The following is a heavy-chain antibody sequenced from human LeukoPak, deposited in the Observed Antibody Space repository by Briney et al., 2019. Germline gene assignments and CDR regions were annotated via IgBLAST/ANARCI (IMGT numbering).Heavy chain of an antibody. CDR1: GDSITNYY. J-gene: IGHJ4*02. CDR2: IYSSGST. Sequence: SETLSLTCTVSGDSITNYYWSWIRQPAGKGLEWIGRIYSSGSTNYNPSLKRRVTMSIGTSKNQFSLELTSVTAADTAVYYCARNPVTGSNPKFDYWGQGTLVTVSS. V-gene: IGHV4-4*07. D-gene: IGHD3-9*01. CDR3: ARNPVTGSNPKFDY.